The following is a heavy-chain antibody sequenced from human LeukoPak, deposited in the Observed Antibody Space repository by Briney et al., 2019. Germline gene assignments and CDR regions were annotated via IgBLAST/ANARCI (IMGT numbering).Heavy chain of an antibody. CDR1: GGSISSYY. V-gene: IGHV4-59*12. D-gene: IGHD1-26*01. CDR3: ARDRRWELRKGVNWFDP. Sequence: PSETLSLTCTVSGGSISSYYWSWIRQPPGKGLEWIGYIYYSGSTNYNPSLKSRVTISVDTSKNQFSLKLSSVTAADTAVYYCARDRRWELRKGVNWFDPWGQGTLVTVSS. CDR2: IYYSGST. J-gene: IGHJ5*02.